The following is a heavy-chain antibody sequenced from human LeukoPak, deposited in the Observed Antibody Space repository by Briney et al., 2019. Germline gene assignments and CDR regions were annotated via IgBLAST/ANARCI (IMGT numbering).Heavy chain of an antibody. J-gene: IGHJ4*02. CDR3: AKVFGWQQLVRGFDY. CDR2: ISGSGGST. V-gene: IGHV3-23*01. D-gene: IGHD6-13*01. CDR1: GFTFSTYS. Sequence: GGSLRLSCAASGFTFSTYSMNWVRQAPGKGLEWVSAISGSGGSTYYADSVKGRFTISRDNSKNTLYLQMNSLRAEDTAVYYCAKVFGWQQLVRGFDYWGQGTLVTVSS.